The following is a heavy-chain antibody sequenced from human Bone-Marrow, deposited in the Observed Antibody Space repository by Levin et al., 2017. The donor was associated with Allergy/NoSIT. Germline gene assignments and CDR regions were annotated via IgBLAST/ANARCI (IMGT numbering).Heavy chain of an antibody. V-gene: IGHV4-4*02. CDR2: IYHNGTA. D-gene: IGHD3-9*01. CDR3: ASFPVLTGHEGTKDHSALDV. CDR1: TGSISSSNW. Sequence: GSLRLSCAVSTGSISSSNWWTWVRQAPGKGLEWIGEIYHNGTAKSNPSLRTRVTLSVDNPKNHFSLTLTSVTAADTAVYYCASFPVLTGHEGTKDHSALDVWGQGTSVIVSS. J-gene: IGHJ6*02.